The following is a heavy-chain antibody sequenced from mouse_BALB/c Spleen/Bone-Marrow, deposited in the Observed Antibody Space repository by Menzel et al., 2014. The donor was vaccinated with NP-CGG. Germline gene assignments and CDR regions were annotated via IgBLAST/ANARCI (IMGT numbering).Heavy chain of an antibody. CDR3: AEGYDSWFAY. D-gene: IGHD2-2*01. J-gene: IGHJ3*01. V-gene: IGHV14-3*02. Sequence: EVQLQQSGAELVKLGASVKLSCTASGFNIEDTYVHWVKQRPEQGLEWIGRIDPANGNTKYDPKFQGKATVTSDTSSNTAYLHLNSLTSEDTAVYYCAEGYDSWFAYWGQGTLVTVSA. CDR2: IDPANGNT. CDR1: GFNIEDTY.